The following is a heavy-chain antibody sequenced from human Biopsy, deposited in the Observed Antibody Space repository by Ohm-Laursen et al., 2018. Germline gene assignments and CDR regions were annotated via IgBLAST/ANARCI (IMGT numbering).Heavy chain of an antibody. D-gene: IGHD3-10*01. CDR2: ISSSSDNI. CDR3: ARSRGSSGIATIYYYGMDV. CDR1: GFTLSCYS. Sequence: PRLSCSASGFTLSCYSMNWVRQTPGKGLEWVSTISSSSDNINYVDSVKGRFTISRDNAKNSLHLQMNSLRAEETAVYYCARSRGSSGIATIYYYGMDVWGQGTTVTVSS. V-gene: IGHV3-21*01. J-gene: IGHJ6*02.